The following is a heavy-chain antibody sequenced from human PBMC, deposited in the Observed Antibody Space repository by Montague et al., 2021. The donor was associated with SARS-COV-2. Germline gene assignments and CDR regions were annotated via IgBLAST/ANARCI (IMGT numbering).Heavy chain of an antibody. V-gene: IGHV3-30*04. D-gene: IGHD3-9*01. Sequence: SLRLSCAASGFTFSSYAMHWVRQAPGKGLEWVAVISYDGSNKYYADSVXGRFTISRDNSKNTLYLQMNSLRAEDTAVYYCARAAGNYDILTGYYDYWGQRTLVTVSS. CDR3: ARAAGNYDILTGYYDY. CDR2: ISYDGSNK. J-gene: IGHJ4*02. CDR1: GFTFSSYA.